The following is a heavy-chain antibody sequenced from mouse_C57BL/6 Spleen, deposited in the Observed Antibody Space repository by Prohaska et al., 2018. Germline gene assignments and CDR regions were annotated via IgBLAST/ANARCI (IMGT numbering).Heavy chain of an antibody. D-gene: IGHD1-1*01. CDR3: ARATTVVGENYFDY. Sequence: QVQLQQPGAELVRLGSSVKLSCKAPAYTFTSYWMDWVKQRPGHGLEWIGNIYPSDSETHYNQKFKDKATLTVDKSSSTAYMQLSSLTSEDSAVYYCARATTVVGENYFDYWGQGTTLTVSS. V-gene: IGHV1-61*01. CDR1: AYTFTSYW. CDR2: IYPSDSET. J-gene: IGHJ2*01.